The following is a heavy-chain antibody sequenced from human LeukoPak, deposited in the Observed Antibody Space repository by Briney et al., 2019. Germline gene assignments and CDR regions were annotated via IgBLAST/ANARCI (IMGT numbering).Heavy chain of an antibody. V-gene: IGHV1-2*02. CDR1: GYTFTGYY. CDR2: INRNSGDT. J-gene: IGHJ4*02. CDR3: ARGVLTDHFDY. D-gene: IGHD3-16*01. Sequence: GASVTDSCKASGYTFTGYYIHWVRQAPGQGLEWMGWINRNSGDTNYAQKLQGRVAMTRDTSMSTAYMELSRLRSDDTAVYYCARGVLTDHFDYWGQGTLVIVSS.